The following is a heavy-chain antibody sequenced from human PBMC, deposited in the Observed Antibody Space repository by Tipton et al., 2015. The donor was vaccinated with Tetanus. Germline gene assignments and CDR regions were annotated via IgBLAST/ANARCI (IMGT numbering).Heavy chain of an antibody. CDR1: GGPLRSYY. CDR3: SSSPGNHYLAFFDY. CDR2: IYFSGHT. Sequence: TLSLTCTVSGGPLRSYYWSWIRQSPGKGLEWIGYIYFSGHTKYNPSLKSRVTISIDTSKNQFSLRLSSVTAADTAVYYCSSSPGNHYLAFFDYWGRGTLVTVSS. J-gene: IGHJ4*02. D-gene: IGHD2/OR15-2a*01. V-gene: IGHV4-59*08.